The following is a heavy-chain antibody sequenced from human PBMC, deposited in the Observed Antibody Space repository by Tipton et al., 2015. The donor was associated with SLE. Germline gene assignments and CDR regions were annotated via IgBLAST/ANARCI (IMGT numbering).Heavy chain of an antibody. CDR1: GDSISSSSYY. CDR2: VYYTGNT. V-gene: IGHV4-39*07. CDR3: ARDEYRYDTTGYHLLGHFDF. D-gene: IGHD3-22*01. Sequence: TLSLTCIVSGDSISSSSYYWGWIRQPPGKGLEWVGTVYYTGNTFYNPPLKRRVTISVDTSKNQFSLNLSSVTAADTAVYYCARDEYRYDTTGYHLLGHFDFWGQGTLVTVSS. J-gene: IGHJ4*02.